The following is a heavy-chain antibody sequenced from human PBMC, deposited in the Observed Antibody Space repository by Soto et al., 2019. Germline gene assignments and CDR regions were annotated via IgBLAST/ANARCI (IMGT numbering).Heavy chain of an antibody. Sequence: SETLSLTCTVSNGSVSSGTYSWSWVRQPPGKGLEWIGYIYYSGTTYYTPSLKSRLTMSMDRANDHFSLNLISVTAADTAVYYCARTMRLVASTRPYNYFGLDVWGQGTPVTVSS. CDR3: ARTMRLVASTRPYNYFGLDV. CDR1: NGSVSSGTYS. J-gene: IGHJ6*02. V-gene: IGHV4-30-2*01. CDR2: IYYSGTT. D-gene: IGHD1-1*01.